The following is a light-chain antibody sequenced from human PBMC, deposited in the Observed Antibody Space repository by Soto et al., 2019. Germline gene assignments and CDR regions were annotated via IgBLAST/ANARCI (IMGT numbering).Light chain of an antibody. Sequence: QSVLTQPPSVSGAPGQRVTISCTGSTSNIGASYDVHWYQQFPGAAPKLLIYRDTHRPSGIPNRFSGSKSGTSASLAIFGLPPGAEADHYCQSYDNSLNGYVFGTGTKVTV. CDR3: QSYDNSLNGYV. CDR2: RDT. J-gene: IGLJ1*01. V-gene: IGLV1-40*01. CDR1: TSNIGASYD.